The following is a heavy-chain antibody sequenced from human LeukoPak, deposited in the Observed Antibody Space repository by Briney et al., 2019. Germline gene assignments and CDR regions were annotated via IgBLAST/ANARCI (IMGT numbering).Heavy chain of an antibody. D-gene: IGHD6-19*01. Sequence: GGSLRLSCAASGFTFSNYWMTWVRQAPGKGLEWVANIKLDGSEKYYVHSVKGRFTISRDNTQNSLYLQMNSLRAEDTAVYYCAKALQPVEIAVAGDWGQGTLVTLSS. CDR3: AKALQPVEIAVAGD. J-gene: IGHJ4*02. V-gene: IGHV3-7*03. CDR2: IKLDGSEK. CDR1: GFTFSNYW.